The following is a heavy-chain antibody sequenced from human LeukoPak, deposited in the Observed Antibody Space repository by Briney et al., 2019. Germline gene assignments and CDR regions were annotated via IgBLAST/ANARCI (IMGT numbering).Heavy chain of an antibody. D-gene: IGHD2-21*01. J-gene: IGHJ3*02. Sequence: PGGSPILFCSASGFTFSTYWLTWFRKSPGRGLEWLANINLVGIMQDYVGSFKARFTISRDNAKISLFLQIISLRDEHTAVYYCATDKAFHSFDILVQGTMVAVSS. CDR1: GFTFSTYW. V-gene: IGHV3-7*03. CDR2: INLVGIMQ. CDR3: ATDKAFHSFDI.